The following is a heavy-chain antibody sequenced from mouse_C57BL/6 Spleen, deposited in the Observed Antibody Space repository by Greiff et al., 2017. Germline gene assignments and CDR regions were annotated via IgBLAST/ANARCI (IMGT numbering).Heavy chain of an antibody. CDR3: ARYATYFDV. CDR2: IDPSDSYT. J-gene: IGHJ1*03. D-gene: IGHD1-1*01. CDR1: GYNFTSYW. Sequence: QVQLQQPGAELVKPGASVKLSCKASGYNFTSYWMQWVKQRPGQGLEWIGEIDPSDSYTNYNHKFKGKATLTVDTSSSTAYMQLSSLTSEASAVYYCARYATYFDVWGTGTTVTGSS. V-gene: IGHV1-50*01.